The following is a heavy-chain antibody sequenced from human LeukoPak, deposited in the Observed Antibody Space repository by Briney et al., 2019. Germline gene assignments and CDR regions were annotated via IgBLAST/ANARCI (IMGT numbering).Heavy chain of an antibody. CDR1: GGSFGGYY. D-gene: IGHD6-13*01. Sequence: PSETLSLTCAVYGGSFGGYYWSWIRQPAGKRLEWIGEINHSGSTNYNPSLKSRVTISVDTSKNQFSLKLSSVTAADTAVYYCARGISAAGTRMSLYGVIHFDYWGQGTLVTVSS. V-gene: IGHV4-34*01. J-gene: IGHJ4*02. CDR2: INHSGST. CDR3: ARGISAAGTRMSLYGVIHFDY.